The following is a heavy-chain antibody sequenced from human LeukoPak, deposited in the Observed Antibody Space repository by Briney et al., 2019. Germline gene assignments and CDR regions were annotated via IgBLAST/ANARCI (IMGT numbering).Heavy chain of an antibody. Sequence: SETLSLTCAVYGGSFSGYYWSWIRQPPGKGLEWIGEINHSGSTNYNPSLKSRVTISVDTSKNQFSLKLSSVTAADTAVYYCARVYGYWFDPWGQGTLVTVSS. CDR3: ARVYGYWFDP. D-gene: IGHD5/OR15-5a*01. J-gene: IGHJ5*02. CDR1: GGSFSGYY. V-gene: IGHV4-34*01. CDR2: INHSGST.